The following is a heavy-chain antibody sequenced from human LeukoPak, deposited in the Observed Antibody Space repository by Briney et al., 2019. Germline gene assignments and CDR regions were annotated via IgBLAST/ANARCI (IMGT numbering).Heavy chain of an antibody. CDR1: GGSISSYY. CDR2: IHYSGST. J-gene: IGHJ4*02. D-gene: IGHD6-13*01. V-gene: IGHV4-59*01. Sequence: PSETLSLTCTVSGGSISSYYWSWIRQPPGKELEWIGYIHYSGSTNYNPSLKSRVTMSVDTSKNQFSLKLTSVTVADTAVYYCARGGSSSSWPFYYWGQGTLVTVSS. CDR3: ARGGSSSSWPFYY.